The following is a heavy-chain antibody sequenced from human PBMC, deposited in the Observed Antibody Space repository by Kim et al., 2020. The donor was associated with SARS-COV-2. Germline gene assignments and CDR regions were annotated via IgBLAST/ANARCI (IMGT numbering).Heavy chain of an antibody. D-gene: IGHD2-2*01. CDR3: ASLIYCSSTSCSAEYFQH. CDR1: GGSISSYY. V-gene: IGHV4-59*01. J-gene: IGHJ1*01. CDR2: IYYSGST. Sequence: SETLSLTCTVSGGSISSYYWSWIRQPPGKGLEWIGYIYYSGSTNYNPSLKSRVTISVDTSKNQFSLKLSSVTAADTAVYYCASLIYCSSTSCSAEYFQHWGQGTLVTVSS.